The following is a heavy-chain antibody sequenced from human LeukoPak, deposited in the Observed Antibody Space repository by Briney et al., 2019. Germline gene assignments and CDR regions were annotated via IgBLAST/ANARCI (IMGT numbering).Heavy chain of an antibody. CDR1: GGSISSSSYY. Sequence: SETLSLTCTVSGGSISSSSYYWGWIRQPPGKGLEWIGSIYYSGTTYYNPPLKSRVTMSVDTSKNQFSLKLSSVTAADTAVYYCARTRYYDFWSGYRDFDYWGQGTLVTVSS. CDR3: ARTRYYDFWSGYRDFDY. V-gene: IGHV4-39*01. J-gene: IGHJ4*02. CDR2: IYYSGTT. D-gene: IGHD3-3*01.